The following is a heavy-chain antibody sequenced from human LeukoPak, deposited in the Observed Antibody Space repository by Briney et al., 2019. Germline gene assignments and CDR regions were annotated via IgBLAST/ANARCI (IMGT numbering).Heavy chain of an antibody. CDR3: ARDNEAVAGTMFDY. D-gene: IGHD6-19*01. Sequence: GGSLRLSCAASGFTFSSYWMSWVRQAPGKGLEWVANIKQDGSEKYYVDSVKGRFTISRDNAKNSLYLQMNSLRAEDTAVYYCARDNEAVAGTMFDYWGRGTLVTVSS. V-gene: IGHV3-7*01. CDR1: GFTFSSYW. CDR2: IKQDGSEK. J-gene: IGHJ4*02.